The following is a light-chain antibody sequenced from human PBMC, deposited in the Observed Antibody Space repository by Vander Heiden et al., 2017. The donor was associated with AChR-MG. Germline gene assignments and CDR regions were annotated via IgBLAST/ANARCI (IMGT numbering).Light chain of an antibody. CDR3: ASWDVSLNGLV. CDR2: TND. CDR1: SSNIRGEA. J-gene: IGLJ2*01. Sequence: QSVLTQPPSASWTPGQRVAISCSGSSSNIRGEAVSWFQQLPGTAPKLLIYTNDQRPSGVPARFSGSKSGTSASLAISGLQSEDEADYYCASWDVSLNGLVFGGGTKLTVL. V-gene: IGLV1-44*01.